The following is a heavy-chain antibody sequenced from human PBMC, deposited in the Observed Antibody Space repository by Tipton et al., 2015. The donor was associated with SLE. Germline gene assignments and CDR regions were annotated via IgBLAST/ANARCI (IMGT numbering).Heavy chain of an antibody. J-gene: IGHJ2*01. CDR3: ARRDSVSYQGLPHWYFDL. CDR2: IYPGDSDT. V-gene: IGHV5-51*03. D-gene: IGHD1-26*01. CDR1: GYSFTSYW. Sequence: VQLVQSGAEVKKPGESLKISCKGSGYSFTSYWIGWVRQMPGKGLEWMGNIYPGDSDTRYSPSFQGQVTFSADKSISTAYLQWSSLKASDTAMYYLARRDSVSYQGLPHWYFDLWGRGTLVTVSS.